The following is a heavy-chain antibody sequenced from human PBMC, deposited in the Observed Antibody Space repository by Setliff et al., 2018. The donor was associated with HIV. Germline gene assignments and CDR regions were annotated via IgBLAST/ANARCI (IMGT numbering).Heavy chain of an antibody. J-gene: IGHJ2*01. CDR2: INTNTGNP. CDR1: GYTFTSYA. Sequence: GASVKVSCKASGYTFTSYAMNWVRQAPGQGLEWMGWINTNTGNPTYAQGFTGRFVFSLDTSVSTAYLQISSLKAEDTAVYYCARVPVVTDYWYFDLWGRGTLVTVSS. D-gene: IGHD2-21*02. CDR3: ARVPVVTDYWYFDL. V-gene: IGHV7-4-1*02.